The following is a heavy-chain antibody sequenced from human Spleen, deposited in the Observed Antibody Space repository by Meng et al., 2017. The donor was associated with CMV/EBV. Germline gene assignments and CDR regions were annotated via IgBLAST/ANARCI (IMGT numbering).Heavy chain of an antibody. CDR3: ATGTTGFTSY. CDR1: GGSFSGYY. J-gene: IGHJ4*02. V-gene: IGHV4-34*01. D-gene: IGHD4-17*01. CDR2: INHSGST. Sequence: QVHVQRWGAGRLKPSGTLSLTWAFYGGSFSGYYWSWIRQPPGKGLEWIGEINHSGSTNYNPSLKSRVTISVDTSKNQFSLKLSSVTAADTAVYYCATGTTGFTSYWGQGTLVIVSS.